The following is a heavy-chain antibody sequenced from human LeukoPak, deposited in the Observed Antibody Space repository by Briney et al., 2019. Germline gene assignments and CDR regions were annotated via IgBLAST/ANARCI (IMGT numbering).Heavy chain of an antibody. CDR1: GDTFTSYG. CDR2: ISAYNGNT. Sequence: ASVKVSCKASGDTFTSYGISWVRQAPGQGLEWMGWISAYNGNTNYAQKFQGRVTITADKSTSTAYMELSSLRSEDTAVYYCARGAGYSYGYWGQGTLVTVSS. V-gene: IGHV1-18*01. D-gene: IGHD5-18*01. J-gene: IGHJ4*02. CDR3: ARGAGYSYGY.